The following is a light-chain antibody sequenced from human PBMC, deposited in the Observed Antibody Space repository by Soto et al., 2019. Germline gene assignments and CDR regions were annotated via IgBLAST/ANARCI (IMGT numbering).Light chain of an antibody. CDR3: SSYTSSSTLV. Sequence: QSALTQPASVSGSPGQSITISCTGTSSDVGGYNYVSWYQQHPGKAPKLMIYEVSNRPSGVSNRFSGSKSGNTASLTISELQPEDEADYYCSSYTSSSTLVFGGGTKLTVL. J-gene: IGLJ2*01. CDR2: EVS. V-gene: IGLV2-14*01. CDR1: SSDVGGYNY.